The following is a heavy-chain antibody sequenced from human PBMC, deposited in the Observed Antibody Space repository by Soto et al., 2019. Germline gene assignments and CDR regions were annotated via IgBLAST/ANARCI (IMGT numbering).Heavy chain of an antibody. CDR3: ARVNDFWSGTYYGMDV. CDR2: INPNSGGT. Sequence: ASVKVSCKASGYTFTGYYMHWVRQAPGQGLEWMGWINPNSGGTNYAQKFQGWVTMTRDTSISTAYMELSRLRSDDTAVYYCARVNDFWSGTYYGMDVCGQGTTVTVSS. J-gene: IGHJ6*02. CDR1: GYTFTGYY. V-gene: IGHV1-2*04. D-gene: IGHD3-3*01.